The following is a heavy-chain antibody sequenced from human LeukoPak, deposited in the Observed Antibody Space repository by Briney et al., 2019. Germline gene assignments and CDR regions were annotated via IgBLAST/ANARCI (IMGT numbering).Heavy chain of an antibody. CDR1: GGSINNYY. Sequence: LESLSLTCTVSGGSINNYYWSWIRQPPGKGLEWIGYIYYSGSTYYNPSLKGRVTISVDTSKNQFSLMLSSVTAADTAIYYCAKYHFGSGIISYWGQGTLVTVSS. D-gene: IGHD3-10*01. V-gene: IGHV4-59*08. J-gene: IGHJ4*02. CDR3: AKYHFGSGIISY. CDR2: IYYSGST.